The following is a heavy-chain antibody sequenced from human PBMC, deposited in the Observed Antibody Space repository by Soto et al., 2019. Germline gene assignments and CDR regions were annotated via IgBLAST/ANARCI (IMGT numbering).Heavy chain of an antibody. CDR1: GYTLTELS. J-gene: IGHJ6*02. Sequence: QVQLVQSGAEVKKPGASVKVSCKVSGYTLTELSMHWVRQAPGKGLEWMGGFDPEDGETIYAQKFKGRVTMTEDKSTDTAYMELSSLRSEDTAVYYCATHGSGSYYVYYYYYGMDVWGQGTTVTVSS. D-gene: IGHD3-10*01. CDR2: FDPEDGET. V-gene: IGHV1-24*01. CDR3: ATHGSGSYYVYYYYYGMDV.